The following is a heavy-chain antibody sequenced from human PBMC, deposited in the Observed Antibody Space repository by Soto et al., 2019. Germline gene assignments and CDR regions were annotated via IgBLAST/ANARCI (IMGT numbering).Heavy chain of an antibody. CDR3: ARRSITTGNYYYYGMDV. Sequence: SVKVSCKASGGTFSSYAISWVRQAPGQGLEWMGGIIPIFGTANYAQKFQGRVTITADESTSTAYMELSSLRSEDTAVYYCARRSITTGNYYYYGMDVWGQGTTVTVSS. CDR1: GGTFSSYA. J-gene: IGHJ6*02. V-gene: IGHV1-69*13. CDR2: IIPIFGTA. D-gene: IGHD2-2*01.